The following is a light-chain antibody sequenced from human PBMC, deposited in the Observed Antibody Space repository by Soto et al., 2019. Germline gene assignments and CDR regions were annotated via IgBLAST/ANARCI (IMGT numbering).Light chain of an antibody. CDR2: AAF. V-gene: IGKV1-39*01. CDR1: QNISSF. Sequence: QMTQSPSSLSASVGDRSTITCRSSQNISSFLNWYQHKPGKAPKLLIYAAFSLHSGVPSRFRGSGSGTDFTLTINSLQPEDFATYCCQQSYTTPYTFGQGTKVDI. J-gene: IGKJ2*01. CDR3: QQSYTTPYT.